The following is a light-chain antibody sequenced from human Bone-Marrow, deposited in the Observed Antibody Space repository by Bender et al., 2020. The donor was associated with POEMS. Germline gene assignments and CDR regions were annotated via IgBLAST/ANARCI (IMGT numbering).Light chain of an antibody. CDR3: CSYTSNSTLDMA. V-gene: IGLV2-14*02. J-gene: IGLJ2*01. CDR2: EVN. CDR1: SNDVGKYDL. Sequence: QSALTQPASVSGSPGQSITISCTGTSNDVGKYDLVSWYQQHPGKAPKFMIFEVNKRPSGVSNRFSGSKSGNTASLTISGLQAEDEADYYCCSYTSNSTLDMAFGGGTKLTVL.